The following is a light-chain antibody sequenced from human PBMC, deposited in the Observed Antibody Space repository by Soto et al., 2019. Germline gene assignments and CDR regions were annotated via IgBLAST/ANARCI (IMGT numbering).Light chain of an antibody. CDR3: QQYATSPRT. J-gene: IGKJ1*01. Sequence: EIVLTQSPCTLSLSPGERVTLSCRASQSVSSNYLACYQQKPGQAPRLVFYGASNRATGIPDRFSGSGSGTDFTLTISRLEPEDFAVYYCQQYATSPRTFGQGTKVEI. CDR2: GAS. V-gene: IGKV3-20*01. CDR1: QSVSSNY.